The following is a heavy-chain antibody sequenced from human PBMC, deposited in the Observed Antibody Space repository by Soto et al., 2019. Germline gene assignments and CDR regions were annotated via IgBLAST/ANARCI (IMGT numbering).Heavy chain of an antibody. J-gene: IGHJ6*02. CDR1: GGSFSGYY. D-gene: IGHD5-18*01. Sequence: SETLSLTCAVYGGSFSGYYWSWIRQPPGKGLEWIGEINHSGSTNYNPSLKSRVTISVDTSKNQFSLKLSSVTAADTAVYYCATLWDTATGGYYYYGMDVWGQGTTVTVSS. CDR2: INHSGST. CDR3: ATLWDTATGGYYYYGMDV. V-gene: IGHV4-34*01.